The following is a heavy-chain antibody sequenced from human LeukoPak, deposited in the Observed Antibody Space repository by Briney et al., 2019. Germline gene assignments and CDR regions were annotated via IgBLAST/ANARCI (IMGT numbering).Heavy chain of an antibody. CDR1: GFTFDDYA. V-gene: IGHV3-9*01. CDR3: AKAYTDYYGMDV. Sequence: GGSLRLSCAASGFTFDDYAMHWVRQAPGKGLEWVSGISWNSGSIDYADSVKGRFTISRDNAKNSLYLQMNSLRAEDTALYYCAKAYTDYYGMDVWGQGTTVTVSS. D-gene: IGHD3-16*01. CDR2: ISWNSGSI. J-gene: IGHJ6*02.